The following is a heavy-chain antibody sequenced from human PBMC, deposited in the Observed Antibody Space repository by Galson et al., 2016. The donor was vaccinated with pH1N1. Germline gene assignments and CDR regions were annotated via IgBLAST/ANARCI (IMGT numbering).Heavy chain of an antibody. CDR1: GYRFSSSW. CDR3: ARQNDYGDYRGDAFDI. D-gene: IGHD4-17*01. Sequence: QSGAEVKKPGESLKISCKGSGYRFSSSWIGWVRQMPGKGLEWMGIIYLGGSLIRYRPSFQGQVTISADKSVIIVYLEWGSLRASDTAMYYCARQNDYGDYRGDAFDIWGQGTMVTVSS. J-gene: IGHJ3*02. CDR2: IYLGGSLI. V-gene: IGHV5-51*01.